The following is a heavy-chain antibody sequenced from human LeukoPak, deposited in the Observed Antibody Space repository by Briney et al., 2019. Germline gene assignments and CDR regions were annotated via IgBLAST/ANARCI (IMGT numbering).Heavy chain of an antibody. CDR1: GYTFTGYY. CDR2: INPHSGGR. Sequence: AASVKVSCKASGYTFTGYYMHWVRQAPGQGLEWMGWINPHSGGRNLAQKFQGRVTMTRDTSITTAYLELSGLTSDDTAMYYCAKVRDRLSSFYPAAWGQGTLVSVSS. D-gene: IGHD6-13*01. V-gene: IGHV1-2*02. J-gene: IGHJ4*02. CDR3: AKVRDRLSSFYPAA.